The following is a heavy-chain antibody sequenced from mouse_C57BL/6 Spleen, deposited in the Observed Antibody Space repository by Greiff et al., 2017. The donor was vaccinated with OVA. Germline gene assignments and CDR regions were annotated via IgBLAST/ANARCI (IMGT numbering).Heavy chain of an antibody. CDR3: ASWGDYGPAWFAY. Sequence: EVKLQESGGGLVKPGGSLKLSCAASGFTFSSYTMSWVRQTPEKRLEWVATISGGGGNTYYPDSVKGRFTISRDNAKNTLYLQMSSLRSEDTALYYCASWGDYGPAWFAYWGQGTLVTVSA. CDR1: GFTFSSYT. J-gene: IGHJ3*01. CDR2: ISGGGGNT. D-gene: IGHD1-1*01. V-gene: IGHV5-9*01.